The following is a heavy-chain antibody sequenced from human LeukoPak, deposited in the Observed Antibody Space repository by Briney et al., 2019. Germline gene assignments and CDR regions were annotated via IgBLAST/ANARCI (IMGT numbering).Heavy chain of an antibody. CDR1: GGSISSYY. V-gene: IGHV4-59*01. CDR3: ARAHYSGSGTYYNRAFDY. Sequence: SETLSLTCTVSGGSISSYYWSWIRQPPGKGLEWIGYIYYRGTINYNPSLKSRVTVSIDTSKNQFSLKLSSATAADTAVYYCARAHYSGSGTYYNRAFDYWGQGTLVTVSS. J-gene: IGHJ4*02. D-gene: IGHD3-10*01. CDR2: IYYRGTI.